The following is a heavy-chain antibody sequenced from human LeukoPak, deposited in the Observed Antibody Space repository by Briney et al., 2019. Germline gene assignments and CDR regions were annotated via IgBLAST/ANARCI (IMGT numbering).Heavy chain of an antibody. CDR3: ARHLDGGYSDY. V-gene: IGHV4-34*01. Sequence: SETLSLTCAVYGGSFSGYYWSWIRQPPGKGLEWVGEINHSGSTNYNPSLKSRVTISVDTSKNQFSLKLSSVTAADTAVYYCARHLDGGYSDYWGQGTLVTVSS. CDR1: GGSFSGYY. D-gene: IGHD3-22*01. CDR2: INHSGST. J-gene: IGHJ4*02.